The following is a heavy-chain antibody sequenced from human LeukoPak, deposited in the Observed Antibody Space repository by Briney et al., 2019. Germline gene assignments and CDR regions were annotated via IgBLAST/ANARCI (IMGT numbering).Heavy chain of an antibody. CDR1: GGSFSGYY. CDR3: ARGTRITIFGVAPRYFDY. V-gene: IGHV4-34*01. Sequence: SETLSLTCTVYGGSFSGYYWSWIRQPPGKGLEWIGEINHSGSTNYNPSLKSRVTISVDTSKNQFSLKLSSVTAADTAVYYCARGTRITIFGVAPRYFDYWGQGTLVTVSS. CDR2: INHSGST. J-gene: IGHJ4*02. D-gene: IGHD3-3*01.